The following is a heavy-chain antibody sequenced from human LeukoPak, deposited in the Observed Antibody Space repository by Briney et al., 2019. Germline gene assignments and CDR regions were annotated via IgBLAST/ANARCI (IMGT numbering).Heavy chain of an antibody. D-gene: IGHD3-16*01. V-gene: IGHV3-30-3*02. CDR1: GFTFSSYA. J-gene: IGHJ4*02. CDR3: AKMGDPYTLFDY. CDR2: ISYDGSNK. Sequence: PGRSLRLSCAASGFTFSSYAMHWVRQAPGKGLEWVAVISYDGSNKYYADSVKGRFTISRDNSKNTLYLQMNSLRAEDTAVYYCAKMGDPYTLFDYWGQGTLVTVSS.